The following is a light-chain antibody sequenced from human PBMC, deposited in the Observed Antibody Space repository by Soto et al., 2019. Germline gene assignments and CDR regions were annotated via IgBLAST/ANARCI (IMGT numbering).Light chain of an antibody. CDR2: DAS. CDR3: QQYNSYSGT. CDR1: QSISSW. V-gene: IGKV1-5*01. Sequence: DIQLTQTPSTLSASVGDEVTITCRASQSISSWLAWYQQKPGKAPKLLIYDASSLESGVPSRFSGSGSGTEFTLTISSLQPDDFATYYCQQYNSYSGTFGGGTKVEIK. J-gene: IGKJ4*01.